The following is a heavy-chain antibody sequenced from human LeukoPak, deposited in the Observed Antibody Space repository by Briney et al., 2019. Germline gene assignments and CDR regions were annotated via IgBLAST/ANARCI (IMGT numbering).Heavy chain of an antibody. CDR3: ARRRRPDYYDSSGYPFDY. V-gene: IGHV4-59*08. D-gene: IGHD3-22*01. CDR1: GGSISSYY. J-gene: IGHJ4*02. CDR2: IYYSGST. Sequence: ASETLSLTCTVSGGSISSYYWSWIRQPPGKGLEWIGYIYYSGSTNYNPSLKSRVTISVDTSKNQFSLKLSSVTAADTAVYYCARRRRPDYYDSSGYPFDYWGQGTLVTVSS.